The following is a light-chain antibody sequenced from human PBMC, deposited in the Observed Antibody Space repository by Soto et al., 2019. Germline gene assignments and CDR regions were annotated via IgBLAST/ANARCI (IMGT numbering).Light chain of an antibody. CDR2: QDS. V-gene: IGLV3-1*01. J-gene: IGLJ1*01. CDR3: QAWDISTAV. Sequence: SYELTQPPSVSVSPGLTASITCSGDKLGDKLAYWYQQKPGQSPVLVMYQDSKRPSGIPERFSGSNSGNTATLTISGTQSMDEADYYCQAWDISTAVFGTGTKLTVL. CDR1: KLGDKL.